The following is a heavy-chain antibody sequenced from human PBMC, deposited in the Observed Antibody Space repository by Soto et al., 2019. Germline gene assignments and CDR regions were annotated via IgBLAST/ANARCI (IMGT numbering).Heavy chain of an antibody. CDR2: IDGPTTNT. J-gene: IGHJ4*02. CDR3: VTWLSAHFDY. V-gene: IGHV3-23*05. CDR1: GFTFSHYA. Sequence: PGWSLRLCCAASGFTFSHYAMMVSRQAPGRGLEWVSTIDGPTTNTHYIDSVKGRFFISRDNAINTVYLQMNGLRAEDTAVYYCVTWLSAHFDYWGRGTLVTVSS. D-gene: IGHD6-19*01.